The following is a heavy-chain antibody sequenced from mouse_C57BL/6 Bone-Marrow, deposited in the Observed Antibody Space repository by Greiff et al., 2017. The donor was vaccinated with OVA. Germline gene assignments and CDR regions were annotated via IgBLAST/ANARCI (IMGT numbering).Heavy chain of an antibody. CDR2: ISDGGSYT. D-gene: IGHD1-1*01. J-gene: IGHJ1*03. CDR1: GFTFSSYA. CDR3: ASHYGSSYYWYFDV. V-gene: IGHV5-4*03. Sequence: DVMLVESGGGLVKPGGSLKLSCAASGFTFSSYAMSWVRQTPEKRLEWVATISDGGSYTYYPDNVKGRFTISRDNAKNNLYRQMSHLKSEDTAMYYCASHYGSSYYWYFDVWGTGTTVTVSS.